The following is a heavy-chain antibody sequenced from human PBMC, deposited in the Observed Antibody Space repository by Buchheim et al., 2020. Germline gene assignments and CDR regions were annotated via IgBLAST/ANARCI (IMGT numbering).Heavy chain of an antibody. J-gene: IGHJ6*02. CDR2: ISYDGSNK. Sequence: QVQLVESGGGVVQPGRSLRLSCAASGFTFSSYAMHWVRQAPGKGLEWVAVISYDGSNKYYADSVKGRFTISRDNSKNTLYLQMDSLRDEDTAVYYCARAGCGWSGYYGMDVWGQGTT. V-gene: IGHV3-30-3*01. CDR1: GFTFSSYA. D-gene: IGHD6-19*01. CDR3: ARAGCGWSGYYGMDV.